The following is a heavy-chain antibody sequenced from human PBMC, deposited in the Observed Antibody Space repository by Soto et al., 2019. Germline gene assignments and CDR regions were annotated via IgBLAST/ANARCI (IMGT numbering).Heavy chain of an antibody. J-gene: IGHJ6*02. D-gene: IGHD3-10*01. Sequence: GGSLRLSCAASGFTFSSYGMHWVRQAPGKGLEWVAVISYDGSNKYYADSVKGRFTISRDNSKNTLYLQMNSLRAEDTAVYYCAKDLHGSGSQYYYYGMDVWGQGTTVTVSS. V-gene: IGHV3-30*18. CDR2: ISYDGSNK. CDR1: GFTFSSYG. CDR3: AKDLHGSGSQYYYYGMDV.